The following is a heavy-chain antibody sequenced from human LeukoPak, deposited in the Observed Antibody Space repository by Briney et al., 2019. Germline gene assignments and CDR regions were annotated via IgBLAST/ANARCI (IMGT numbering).Heavy chain of an antibody. J-gene: IGHJ4*02. CDR1: GFIFSNYG. Sequence: GGSLRLSCAASGFIFSNYGMHWVRQAPGKGLEWVAYTRNDGGNKYYADSVKGRFTLSRDNSKNTVDLQMNSLRAEDTALYHCVRDYNWGTDYWGQGTLVTVSS. D-gene: IGHD7-27*01. CDR2: TRNDGGNK. V-gene: IGHV3-30*02. CDR3: VRDYNWGTDY.